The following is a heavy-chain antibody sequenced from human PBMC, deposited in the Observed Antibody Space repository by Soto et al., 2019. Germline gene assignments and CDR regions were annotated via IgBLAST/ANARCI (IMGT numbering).Heavy chain of an antibody. J-gene: IGHJ4*02. CDR1: GGTFSSYA. D-gene: IGHD3-10*01. Sequence: SVKVSCKASGGTFSSYAISWVRQAPGQGLEWMGGIIPIFGTANYAQKFQGRVTITADKSTSTAYMELSSLRSEDTAVYYCAKFHGSGTYYNFPDYWGQGTLVTVSS. V-gene: IGHV1-69*06. CDR2: IIPIFGTA. CDR3: AKFHGSGTYYNFPDY.